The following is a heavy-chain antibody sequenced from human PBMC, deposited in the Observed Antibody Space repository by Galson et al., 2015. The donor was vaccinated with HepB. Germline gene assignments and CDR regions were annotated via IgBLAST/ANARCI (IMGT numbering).Heavy chain of an antibody. CDR2: IWYDGSNK. CDR1: GFTFSSYG. CDR3: ARGICSGGSCPVKGYYYYMDV. Sequence: SLRLSCATSGFTFSSYGMHWVRQAPGKGLEWVAVIWYDGSNKYYADSVKGRFTISRDNSKNTLYLQMNSLRAEDTAVYYCARGICSGGSCPVKGYYYYMDVWGKGTTVTVSS. J-gene: IGHJ6*03. D-gene: IGHD2-15*01. V-gene: IGHV3-33*01.